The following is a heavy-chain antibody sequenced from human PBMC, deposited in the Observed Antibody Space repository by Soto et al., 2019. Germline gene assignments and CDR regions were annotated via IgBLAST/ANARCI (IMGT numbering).Heavy chain of an antibody. V-gene: IGHV3-30*18. CDR3: AKDGGVGGTLGLFDY. J-gene: IGHJ4*02. D-gene: IGHD1-26*01. CDR1: GFDFTYYA. CDR2: MSSDGSKI. Sequence: QVQLVESGGGAVQPGESLRLSCVASGFDFTYYAMHWVRQAPGKGLESVAVMSSDGSKIHHTDSVKGRFTISRDNSKKTLYLQMNSLRKEDTAVYFCAKDGGVGGTLGLFDYWGQGTLVSVSS.